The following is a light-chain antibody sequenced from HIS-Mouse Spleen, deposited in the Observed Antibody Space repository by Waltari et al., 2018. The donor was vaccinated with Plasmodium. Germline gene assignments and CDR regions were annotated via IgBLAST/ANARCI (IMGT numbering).Light chain of an antibody. Sequence: SYELTQPPSVSVSPGQTASITCSGDKLGDKYACWYQQKPGQSPVLFIDQDSKRPSGSPERFSGSNSGNTATLTISGTQTMDEADYYCQAWDSSTAYVFGTGTKVTVL. V-gene: IGLV3-1*01. CDR3: QAWDSSTAYV. CDR1: KLGDKY. J-gene: IGLJ1*01. CDR2: QDS.